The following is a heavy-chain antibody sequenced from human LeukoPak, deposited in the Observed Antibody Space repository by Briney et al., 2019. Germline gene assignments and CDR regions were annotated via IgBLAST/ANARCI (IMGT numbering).Heavy chain of an antibody. CDR2: IYYSGST. J-gene: IGHJ4*02. V-gene: IGHV4-31*03. CDR1: GGSISSGGYY. CDR3: ARARYYYDSSGYCHFDY. Sequence: SQTLSLTCTVSGGSISSGGYYWSWIRQHPGKGLEWIGYIYYSGSTYYNPSLKSRVTISVDTSKNQFSLKLSSVTAADTAVYYCARARYYYDSSGYCHFDYWGQGTLVTISS. D-gene: IGHD3-22*01.